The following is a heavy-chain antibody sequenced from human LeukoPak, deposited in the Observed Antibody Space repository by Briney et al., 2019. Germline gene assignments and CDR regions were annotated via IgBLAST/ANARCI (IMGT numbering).Heavy chain of an antibody. CDR3: AGGGDYGDYYFDY. Sequence: SETLSLTCAVYGGSFSGYYWSWIRQPPGKGLEWIGEINHSGSTNYNPSLKSRVTISVDTSKNQFPLKLSSVTAADAAVYYCAGGGDYGDYYFDYWGQGTLVTVSS. J-gene: IGHJ4*02. CDR1: GGSFSGYY. D-gene: IGHD4-17*01. CDR2: INHSGST. V-gene: IGHV4-34*01.